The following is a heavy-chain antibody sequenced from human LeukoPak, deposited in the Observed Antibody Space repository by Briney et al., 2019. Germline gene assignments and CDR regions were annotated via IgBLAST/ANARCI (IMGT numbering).Heavy chain of an antibody. Sequence: GRSLRLSCAASGFTFSSYGMHWIRQAPAKALDRVAVIWYDGSNKYYADSVKGRFTIPRDNSKNTLYLQMNSLRAEGTGVYYCARGEYSGSCFDKWGRGSVVSVSS. V-gene: IGHV3-33*01. CDR2: IWYDGSNK. CDR3: ARGEYSGSCFDK. D-gene: IGHD1-26*01. CDR1: GFTFSSYG. J-gene: IGHJ4*02.